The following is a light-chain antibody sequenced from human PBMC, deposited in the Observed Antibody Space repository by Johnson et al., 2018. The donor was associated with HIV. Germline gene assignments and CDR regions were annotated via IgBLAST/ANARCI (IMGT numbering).Light chain of an antibody. CDR3: GTWDSRLSAWS. J-gene: IGLJ1*01. Sequence: QSVLTQPPSVSAAPGQKVTISCSGSSSDIGNNYVSWYQQLPGTAPKLLIYDNNKRPSGIPDRFSGSKSGPSATLGITGPPTGDEADYYCGTWDSRLSAWSFGTGTKVTVL. CDR2: DNN. CDR1: SSDIGNNY. V-gene: IGLV1-51*01.